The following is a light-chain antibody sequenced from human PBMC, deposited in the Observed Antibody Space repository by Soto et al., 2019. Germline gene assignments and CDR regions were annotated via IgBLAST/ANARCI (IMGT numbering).Light chain of an antibody. Sequence: QSALTQPASVSGSPGQSITISCTGTSSDVGGYNYVSWYQQHPGKAPKLMFYDASNRPSGVSNRFSGSKSGNTASLTISGLQAEDEADYYCSSYTSRSTPFSVFGTWTKVTVL. CDR3: SSYTSRSTPFSV. J-gene: IGLJ1*01. CDR1: SSDVGGYNY. CDR2: DAS. V-gene: IGLV2-14*01.